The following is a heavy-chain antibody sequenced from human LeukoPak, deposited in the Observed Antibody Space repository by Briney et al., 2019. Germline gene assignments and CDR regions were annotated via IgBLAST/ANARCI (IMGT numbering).Heavy chain of an antibody. V-gene: IGHV1-2*02. CDR3: TTSYYDFWSYSSEYFQH. CDR2: INPNSGGT. D-gene: IGHD3-3*01. CDR1: GYTFSGYY. J-gene: IGHJ1*01. Sequence: ASVKVSCKASGYTFSGYYMRWVRQAPGQGLEWMGWINPNSGGTKYAQKFQGRVTMTRDTSISTAYMELSRLRSDDTAVYYCTTSYYDFWSYSSEYFQHWGQGTLVTVSS.